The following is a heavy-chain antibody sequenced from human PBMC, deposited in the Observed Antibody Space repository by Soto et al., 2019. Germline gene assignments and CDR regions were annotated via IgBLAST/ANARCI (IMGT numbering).Heavy chain of an antibody. Sequence: EVQLVESGGGLVQPGRSLRLSCAASGFTFDDYAMHWVRQAPGKGLEWVSGISWNRGSIGYADSVKGRFTIPRDNAKNSLYLQMNSLRAEDTALYYCAKDSVGYTPYYFDSWGQGTLVTVSS. CDR2: ISWNRGSI. CDR1: GFTFDDYA. D-gene: IGHD3-16*02. V-gene: IGHV3-9*01. J-gene: IGHJ4*02. CDR3: AKDSVGYTPYYFDS.